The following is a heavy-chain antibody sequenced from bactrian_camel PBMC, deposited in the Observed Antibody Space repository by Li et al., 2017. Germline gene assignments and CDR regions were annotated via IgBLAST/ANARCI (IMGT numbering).Heavy chain of an antibody. CDR2: IDSTGSA. Sequence: HVQLVESGGGSVQAGGSLRLSCAASGYTYSTYCMGWFRQAPGKECERVAAIDSTGSANYADSVKGRFTISKDNARNTLALQMNNLRPEDTALYYCAAGWKGGSCDYRYKGQGTQVTVS. CDR1: GYTYSTYC. D-gene: IGHD2*01. J-gene: IGHJ4*01. V-gene: IGHV3S53*01.